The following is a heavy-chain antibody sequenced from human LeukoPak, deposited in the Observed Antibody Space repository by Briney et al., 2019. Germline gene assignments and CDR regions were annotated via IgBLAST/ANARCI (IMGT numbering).Heavy chain of an antibody. J-gene: IGHJ4*02. CDR2: INHSGST. CDR3: GRRPGALDY. CDR1: GGSFSGYY. Sequence: SETLSLTCAVSGGSFSGYYWNWIRQPPGKGLEWIGEINHSGSTNYNPSLKSRVTMSVDTSKNQFSLNLRSVTAADTAVYYCGRRPGALDYWGQGTLVTASS. V-gene: IGHV4-34*01. D-gene: IGHD3-10*01.